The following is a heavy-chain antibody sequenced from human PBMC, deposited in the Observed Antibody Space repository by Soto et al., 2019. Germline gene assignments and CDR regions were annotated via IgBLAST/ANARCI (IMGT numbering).Heavy chain of an antibody. D-gene: IGHD3-22*01. CDR2: IWYDGSNK. Sequence: GGSLRLSCAASGFTFSSYGMHWVRQAPGKGLEWVAVIWYDGSNKYYADSVKGRFTISRDNSKNTLYLQMNSLRAEDTAVYYCARDFSPYYYDSSGAFDIWGQGTMVTV. CDR1: GFTFSSYG. V-gene: IGHV3-33*01. J-gene: IGHJ3*02. CDR3: ARDFSPYYYDSSGAFDI.